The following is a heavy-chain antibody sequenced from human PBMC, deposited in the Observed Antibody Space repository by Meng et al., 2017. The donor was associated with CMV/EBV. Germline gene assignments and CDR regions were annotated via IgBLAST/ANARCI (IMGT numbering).Heavy chain of an antibody. J-gene: IGHJ6*02. CDR3: ARVLAGYSSSWPNLLYYYYGMDV. D-gene: IGHD6-13*01. CDR2: ISSSSSYI. CDR1: GFTFSSYS. V-gene: IGHV3-21*01. Sequence: GESLKISCAASGFTFSSYSMNWVRQAPGKGLEWVSSISSSSSYIYYADSVKGRFTISRDNAKNSLYLQMNSLRAEDTAVYYCARVLAGYSSSWPNLLYYYYGMDVWGQGTTVTVSS.